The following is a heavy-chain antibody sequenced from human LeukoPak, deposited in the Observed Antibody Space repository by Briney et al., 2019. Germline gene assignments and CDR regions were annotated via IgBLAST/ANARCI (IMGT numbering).Heavy chain of an antibody. Sequence: GGSLRLPCAASGFTFSDYYMSWIRQAPGKGLEWVSYISSSSSYTNYADSVKGRFTISRDNAKNSLYLQMNSLRAEDTAVYYCARDNGGPYGSGSYQYYGMDVWGKGTTVTVSS. CDR1: GFTFSDYY. D-gene: IGHD3-10*01. CDR3: ARDNGGPYGSGSYQYYGMDV. V-gene: IGHV3-11*06. CDR2: ISSSSSYT. J-gene: IGHJ6*04.